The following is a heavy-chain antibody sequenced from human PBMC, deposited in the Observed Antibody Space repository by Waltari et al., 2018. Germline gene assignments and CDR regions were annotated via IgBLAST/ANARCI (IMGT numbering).Heavy chain of an antibody. CDR2: ISSSSSYI. CDR3: ARDQVYGDYDYYYGMDF. Sequence: EVQLVESGGGLVKPGGSLRLSCAASGFTFSSYSMNWVRQAPGKGLEWVAAISSSSSYIYYADSVKGRCTISRDNAKNSLYLQMTSLRAEDTAVYYCARDQVYGDYDYYYGMDFWGQGTTVTVSS. J-gene: IGHJ6*02. V-gene: IGHV3-21*01. D-gene: IGHD4-17*01. CDR1: GFTFSSYS.